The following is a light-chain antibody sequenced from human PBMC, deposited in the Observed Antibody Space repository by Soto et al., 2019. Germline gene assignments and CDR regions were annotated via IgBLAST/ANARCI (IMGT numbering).Light chain of an antibody. CDR2: GAS. V-gene: IGKV3-20*01. CDR3: QQYGTSPGT. Sequence: EIVLTQSPGTLSLSPGERATLSCRASQSVRSTYLAWYQQKPGQAPRLLIYGASSRATGIPDRFSGSGSGTDFTHTITRLEPEDFAVFYCQQYGTSPGTFGEGTKLEIK. CDR1: QSVRSTY. J-gene: IGKJ2*01.